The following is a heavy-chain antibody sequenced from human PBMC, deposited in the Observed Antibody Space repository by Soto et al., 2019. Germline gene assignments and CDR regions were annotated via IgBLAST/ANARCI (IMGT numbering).Heavy chain of an antibody. CDR3: ARQAGFYLYYGMEI. D-gene: IGHD6-19*01. CDR2: IYYSGST. CDR1: GGSISSSSYY. J-gene: IGHJ6*02. Sequence: SETLSLTCTVSGGSISSSSYYWGWIRQPPGKGVEWIGSIYYSGSTYYNPSLKSRVTISVDTSKNQFSLKLSSVTAADTAVYYCARQAGFYLYYGMEICGQEQRSPSA. V-gene: IGHV4-39*01.